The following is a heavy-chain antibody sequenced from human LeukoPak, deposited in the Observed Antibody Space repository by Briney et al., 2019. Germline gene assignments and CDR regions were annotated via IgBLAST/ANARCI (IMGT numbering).Heavy chain of an antibody. Sequence: GGSLRLSCAASGFTFSSYAMSWVRQAPGKGLEWVSAISGSGGSTYYADSVKGRFTISRDNSKSTLFLQMNNLRPDDTAVYYCAKDLDGSGTYYNTGQDALDFWGPGTVVTVSS. V-gene: IGHV3-23*01. J-gene: IGHJ3*01. D-gene: IGHD3-10*01. CDR2: ISGSGGST. CDR3: AKDLDGSGTYYNTGQDALDF. CDR1: GFTFSSYA.